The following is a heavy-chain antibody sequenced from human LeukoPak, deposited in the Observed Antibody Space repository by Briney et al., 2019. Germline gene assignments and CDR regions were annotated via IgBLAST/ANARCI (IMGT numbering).Heavy chain of an antibody. Sequence: SQTLSLTCTVSGGSISSGNYCWSWIRQPAGKGLEWIGRIYTSGSTNYNPSLKSRVTISVDTSKNQFSLKLSSVTAADTAVYYCAWGANWFDPWGQGTLVTVSS. CDR2: IYTSGST. D-gene: IGHD4/OR15-4a*01. CDR1: GGSISSGNYC. V-gene: IGHV4-61*02. J-gene: IGHJ5*02. CDR3: AWGANWFDP.